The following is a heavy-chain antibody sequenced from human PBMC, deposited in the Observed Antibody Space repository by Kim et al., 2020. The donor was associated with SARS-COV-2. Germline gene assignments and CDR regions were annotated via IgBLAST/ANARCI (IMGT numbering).Heavy chain of an antibody. CDR3: ARDPIYSSSWWGSNWFDP. Sequence: GRVTITRDTSASTAYMELSSLRSEDTAVYYCARDPIYSSSWWGSNWFDPWGQGTLVTVSS. V-gene: IGHV1-3*01. D-gene: IGHD6-13*01. J-gene: IGHJ5*02.